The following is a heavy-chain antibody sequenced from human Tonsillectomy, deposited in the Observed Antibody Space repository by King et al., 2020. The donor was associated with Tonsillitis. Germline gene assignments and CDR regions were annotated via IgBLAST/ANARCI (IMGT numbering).Heavy chain of an antibody. CDR1: DGSITSGSYT. J-gene: IGHJ2*01. Sequence: QLQESGPGLVKPSETLSLNCTVSDGSITSGSYTWGWIRQPPGKGLEWIGSIYYDGSTYDKPSLKRRLTISMDTSKNQISLKLSSVTAADTAVYYCARRGILTARDWYFDLWGRGTLVTVSS. V-gene: IGHV4-39*01. CDR3: ARRGILTARDWYFDL. CDR2: IYYDGST. D-gene: IGHD6-6*01.